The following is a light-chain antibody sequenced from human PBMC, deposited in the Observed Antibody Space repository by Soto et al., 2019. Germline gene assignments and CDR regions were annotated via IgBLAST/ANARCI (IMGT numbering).Light chain of an antibody. J-gene: IGKJ1*01. V-gene: IGKV1-6*01. Sequence: ATHITQSPSSLSASVGDRMTITCRASRDIGSDLSWYQQKPGKASTLLIYAASNLQSGVSSRFRGSRSGTEFTLTVSSLQPEDFATYYCLQDHDDSWTFGQGTKVDIK. CDR3: LQDHDDSWT. CDR2: AAS. CDR1: RDIGSD.